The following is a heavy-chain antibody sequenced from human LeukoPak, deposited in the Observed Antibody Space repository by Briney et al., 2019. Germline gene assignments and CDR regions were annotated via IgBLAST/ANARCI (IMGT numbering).Heavy chain of an antibody. Sequence: GGSLRLSCAASGFTFSSYWMSWVRQAPGKGLEWVANIKQDGSEKYYVDSVKGRFTISRDNAKNSLYLQMNSLRAEDTAVYYCARDRNTKIFGVVTNTWFDPWGQGTLVTVSS. D-gene: IGHD3-3*01. V-gene: IGHV3-7*01. CDR3: ARDRNTKIFGVVTNTWFDP. CDR2: IKQDGSEK. J-gene: IGHJ5*02. CDR1: GFTFSSYW.